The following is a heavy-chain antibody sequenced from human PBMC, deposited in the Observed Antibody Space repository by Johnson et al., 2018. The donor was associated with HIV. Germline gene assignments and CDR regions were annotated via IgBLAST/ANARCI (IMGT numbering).Heavy chain of an antibody. CDR2: IYSGGST. J-gene: IGHJ3*02. D-gene: IGHD3-22*01. CDR3: ARDRGNYYDSSGYYGLGAFDI. Sequence: VQLVESGGGLIQPGGSLRLSCAASGFTVSSNYMSWVRQAPGKGLEWVSVIYSGGSTYYADSVKGRFTISRDNSKNPVYLQMNSLRVEDTAVYYCARDRGNYYDSSGYYGLGAFDIWGQGTMVTVSS. V-gene: IGHV3-53*01. CDR1: GFTVSSNY.